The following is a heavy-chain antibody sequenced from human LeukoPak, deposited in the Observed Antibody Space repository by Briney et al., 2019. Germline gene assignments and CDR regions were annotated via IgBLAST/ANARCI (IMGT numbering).Heavy chain of an antibody. CDR1: GFTFSNAW. D-gene: IGHD2-2*01. J-gene: IGHJ4*02. CDR3: TTDRVVVVPAAILYYFDY. Sequence: PGGSLRLSCAASGFTFSNAWMSWVRQAPGKGLEWVGRIKGKTDGGTTDYAAPVKGRFTISRDDSKNTLYLQMNSLKTEDTAVYYCTTDRVVVVPAAILYYFDYWGQGTLVTVSS. CDR2: IKGKTDGGTT. V-gene: IGHV3-15*01.